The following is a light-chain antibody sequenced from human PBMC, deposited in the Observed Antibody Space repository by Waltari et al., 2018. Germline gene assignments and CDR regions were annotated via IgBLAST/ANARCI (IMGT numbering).Light chain of an antibody. CDR3: QQYVSSPWT. CDR2: GAS. J-gene: IGKJ1*01. Sequence: EIVFPQSPGTLSLSQGARPTHSCRARQSLSRTYLAWYHQRPGQPPRLLIYGASNRAAGVPDRFRGGGSGKDFTLTISRQEPEDFALYYCQQYVSSPWTFGQGTKVEIK. V-gene: IGKV3-20*01. CDR1: QSLSRTY.